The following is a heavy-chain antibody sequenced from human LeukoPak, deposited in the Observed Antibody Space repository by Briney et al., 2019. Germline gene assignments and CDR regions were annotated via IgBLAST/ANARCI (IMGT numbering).Heavy chain of an antibody. D-gene: IGHD1-14*01. CDR2: IKQDGSRK. CDR1: GFTFSSYW. Sequence: GGSLRLSCAASGFTFSSYWVSWVRQAPGKGLEWVAKIKQDGSRKDYVDSVKGRFTISRDNAKNSLYLEMSSLRVEDTGVYYCARENPYVSWGQGTLVTVSS. CDR3: ARENPYVS. J-gene: IGHJ5*02. V-gene: IGHV3-7*01.